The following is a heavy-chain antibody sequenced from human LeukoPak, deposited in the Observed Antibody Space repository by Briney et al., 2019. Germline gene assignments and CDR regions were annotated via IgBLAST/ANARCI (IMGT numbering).Heavy chain of an antibody. CDR2: ISSSSSYI. Sequence: GGSLRLSCAASGFTFSSYSMNWVRQAPGKGLEWVSSISSSSSYIYYADSVKGGFTISRDNAKNSLYLQMNSLRAEDTAVYYCARCRLSSSSKWWDFDYWGQGTLVTVSS. J-gene: IGHJ4*02. D-gene: IGHD6-6*01. CDR1: GFTFSSYS. CDR3: ARCRLSSSSKWWDFDY. V-gene: IGHV3-21*01.